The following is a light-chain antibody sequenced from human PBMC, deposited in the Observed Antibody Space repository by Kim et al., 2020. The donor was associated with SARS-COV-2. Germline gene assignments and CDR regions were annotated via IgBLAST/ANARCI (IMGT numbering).Light chain of an antibody. CDR3: QSYDSSNHVV. CDR2: EDN. CDR1: SGSIAGNY. J-gene: IGLJ2*01. Sequence: KAVTISGTRSSGSIAGNYVQWYQQRPGSAPTTVIYEDNQRPSGVPDRFSGSIDSSSNSASLTISGLKTEDEADYYCQSYDSSNHVVFGGGTQLTVL. V-gene: IGLV6-57*03.